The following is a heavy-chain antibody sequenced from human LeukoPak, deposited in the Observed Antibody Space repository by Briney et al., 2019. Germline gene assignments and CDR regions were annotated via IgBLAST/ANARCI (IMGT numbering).Heavy chain of an antibody. D-gene: IGHD4-17*01. CDR3: ARSSDYGDQNDAFDI. J-gene: IGHJ3*02. CDR2: INTNTGNP. Sequence: ASVRVSSKASGYTFTIYAMNWVRQTPGQGLEWVGWINTNTGNPTYAQGFTGRFVFSLATSVSTAYLQISSLKAEDTAVYYCARSSDYGDQNDAFDIWGQGTMVTVSS. CDR1: GYTFTIYA. V-gene: IGHV7-4-1*02.